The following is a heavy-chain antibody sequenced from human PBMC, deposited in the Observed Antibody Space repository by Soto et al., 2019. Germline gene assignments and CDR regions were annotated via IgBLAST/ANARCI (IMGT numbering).Heavy chain of an antibody. CDR1: GFTFSDYY. CDR3: ATMTMMI. CDR2: ISGRSDNT. D-gene: IGHD3-22*01. J-gene: IGHJ4*02. Sequence: QVQLVESGGGLVKPGGSLRLSCAASGFTFSDYYMSWIRQAPGKGLEWLSYISGRSDNTNYADSVKGRFTISRDNAKKSLYLEMNSLRAEDTAVYYCATMTMMIWGQGTLVTVSS. V-gene: IGHV3-11*06.